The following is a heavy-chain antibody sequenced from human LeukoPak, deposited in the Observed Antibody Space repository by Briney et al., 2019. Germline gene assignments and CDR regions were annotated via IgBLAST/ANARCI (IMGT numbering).Heavy chain of an antibody. CDR1: GFTFDDYA. D-gene: IGHD3-3*01. CDR2: ISWDGGST. V-gene: IGHV3-43D*03. CDR3: AKDGNYDFWSGYYLKDYYYYMDV. J-gene: IGHJ6*03. Sequence: QSGGSLRLSCAASGFTFDDYAMHWVRQAPGKGLEWVSLISWDGGSTYYADSVKGRFTISRDNSKDSLYLQMSSLRAEDTALYYCAKDGNYDFWSGYYLKDYYYYMDVWGKGTTVTVSS.